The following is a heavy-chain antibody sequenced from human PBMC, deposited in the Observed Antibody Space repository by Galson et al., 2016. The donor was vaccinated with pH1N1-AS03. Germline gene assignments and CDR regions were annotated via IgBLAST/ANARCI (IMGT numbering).Heavy chain of an antibody. CDR2: RGIT. V-gene: IGHV4-34*01. D-gene: IGHD3-10*01. Sequence: RGITTYNPSLKSRVTISVDTSKNQFSLRLNSVTAADTAVYFCARGNDYGSGTFYRSFGMDVWGQGTTVAVSS. J-gene: IGHJ6*02. CDR3: ARGNDYGSGTFYRSFGMDV.